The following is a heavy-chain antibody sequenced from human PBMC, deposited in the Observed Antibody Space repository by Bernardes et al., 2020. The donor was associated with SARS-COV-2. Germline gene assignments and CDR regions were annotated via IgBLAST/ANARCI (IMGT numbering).Heavy chain of an antibody. Sequence: SETLSLTCTVSSASISSTGYYWGWIRQPPGKGLEWIGSIYYSGSTYYNPSLKSRLTISVDTSKNQFSLKLSSVTAADTAVYYCVVYYYGSGSYDFDYWGQGTLITVSS. CDR3: VVYYYGSGSYDFDY. D-gene: IGHD3-10*01. J-gene: IGHJ4*02. V-gene: IGHV4-39*01. CDR1: SASISSTGYY. CDR2: IYYSGST.